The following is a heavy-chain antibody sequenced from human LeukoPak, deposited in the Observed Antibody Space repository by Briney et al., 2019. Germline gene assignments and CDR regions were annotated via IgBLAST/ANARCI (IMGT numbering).Heavy chain of an antibody. CDR1: GYTFTDYY. CDR2: VDPEDGET. J-gene: IGHJ4*02. D-gene: IGHD3-10*01. V-gene: IGHV1-69-2*01. Sequence: ASVKISCXVSGYTFTDYYMHWVQQAPGKGLEWMGLVDPEDGETIYAEKFQGRVTITADTSTDTAYMELSSLRSENTAVYYCATEYGSGSYFDYWGQGTLVTVSS. CDR3: ATEYGSGSYFDY.